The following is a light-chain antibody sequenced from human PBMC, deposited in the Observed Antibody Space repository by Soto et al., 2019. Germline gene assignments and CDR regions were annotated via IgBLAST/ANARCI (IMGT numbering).Light chain of an antibody. Sequence: DLQITQSPSSLSASVEYRVXXXXXASQSISNHLNWYQQKPGKAPKLLIFAASSVQSGVPSRFSGSRSGPDFTLTISSLQPEDFATYYCQQSYSSPPTFGQGTKVDI. CDR1: QSISNH. J-gene: IGKJ1*01. CDR3: QQSYSSPPT. V-gene: IGKV1-39*01. CDR2: AAS.